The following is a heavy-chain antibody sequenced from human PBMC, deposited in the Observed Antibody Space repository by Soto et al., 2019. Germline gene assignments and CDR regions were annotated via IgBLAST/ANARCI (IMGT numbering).Heavy chain of an antibody. CDR1: GYTFSSYG. J-gene: IGHJ4*02. CDR2: ISAYNGNT. Sequence: QVHLVQSGAEVKKTGASVTVSCKASGYTFSSYGISWVRQAPGQGLEWLGWISAYNGNTHYAQKFQGRVTMTTDTSTYTAYMELRSLRSDDTAVYYCARDRYVVVPLDIPGLVPFDYWGQGTLVTVSS. V-gene: IGHV1-18*01. D-gene: IGHD2-2*01. CDR3: ARDRYVVVPLDIPGLVPFDY.